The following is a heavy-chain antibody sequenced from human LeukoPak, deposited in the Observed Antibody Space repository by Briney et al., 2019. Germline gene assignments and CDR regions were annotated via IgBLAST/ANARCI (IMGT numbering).Heavy chain of an antibody. Sequence: PGGSLRLSCAASGFTFSSYSMNWFRQAPAKGLEWVSSISSSSSYIYYADSVKGRFTISRDNAKNSLYLQMNSLRAEDTAVYYCARGGRSGSYLDAFDIWGQGTMVTVSS. V-gene: IGHV3-21*01. CDR3: ARGGRSGSYLDAFDI. CDR1: GFTFSSYS. CDR2: ISSSSSYI. D-gene: IGHD1-26*01. J-gene: IGHJ3*02.